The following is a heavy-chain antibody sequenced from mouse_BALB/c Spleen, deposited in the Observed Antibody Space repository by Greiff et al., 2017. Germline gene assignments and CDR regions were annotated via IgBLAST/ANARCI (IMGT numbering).Heavy chain of an antibody. CDR1: GYAFTNYL. CDR2: INPGSGGT. Sequence: VQLQQSGAELVRPGTSVKVSCKASGYAFTNYLIEWVKQRPGQGLEWIGVINPGSGGTNYNEKFKGKATLTADKSSSTAYMQLSSLTSDDSAVYFCARSYWGAWFAYWGQGTLVTVSA. CDR3: ARSYWGAWFAY. D-gene: IGHD2-10*01. J-gene: IGHJ3*01. V-gene: IGHV1-54*01.